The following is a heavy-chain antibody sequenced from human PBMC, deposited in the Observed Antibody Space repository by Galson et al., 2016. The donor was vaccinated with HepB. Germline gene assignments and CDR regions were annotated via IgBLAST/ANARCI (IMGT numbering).Heavy chain of an antibody. V-gene: IGHV3-23*01. CDR1: GFSFSTCA. CDR2: LSGSGAAT. CDR3: AKDLRDGTYYQDY. J-gene: IGHJ4*02. Sequence: SLRLSCAASGFSFSTCAMTWVRQAPGKGLEWVAALSGSGAATYYVNTVQGRFSISRDNAKNKLDLQMSSLRVDDPAVYFCAKDLRDGTYYQDYWGQGTLVTVTA. D-gene: IGHD5-24*01.